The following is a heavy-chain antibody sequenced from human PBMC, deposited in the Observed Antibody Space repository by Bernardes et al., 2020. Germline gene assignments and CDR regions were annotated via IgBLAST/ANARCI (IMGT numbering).Heavy chain of an antibody. CDR3: ARDTSLRFLEWPMGFVDI. Sequence: GGSLRLSCAASGFTFSSYWMHWVRQAPGKGLVWVSRINSDGSSTSYADSVKGRFTISRDNAKNTLYLQMNSLRAEDTAVYYCARDTSLRFLEWPMGFVDIWGQGTMVTVSS. D-gene: IGHD3-3*01. J-gene: IGHJ3*02. CDR1: GFTFSSYW. V-gene: IGHV3-74*01. CDR2: INSDGSST.